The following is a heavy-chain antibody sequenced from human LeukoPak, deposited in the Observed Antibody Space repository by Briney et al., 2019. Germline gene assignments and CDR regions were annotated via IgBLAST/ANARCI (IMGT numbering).Heavy chain of an antibody. CDR2: IIPIFGTA. CDR3: ARVRPYCGGDCYSGYYYYMDV. CDR1: GGTFSSYA. J-gene: IGHJ6*03. D-gene: IGHD2-21*02. V-gene: IGHV1-69*05. Sequence: SVKVSCKASGGTFSSYAISWVRQAPGQGLEWMGGIIPIFGTANYAQKFQGRVTITTDESTSTAYMELSSLRSEDTAVYYCARVRPYCGGDCYSGYYYYMDVWGKGTTVTVSS.